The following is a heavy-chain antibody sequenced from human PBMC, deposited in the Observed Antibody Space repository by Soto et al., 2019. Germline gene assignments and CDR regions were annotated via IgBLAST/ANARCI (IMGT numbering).Heavy chain of an antibody. CDR3: AREYYYDSSGYYYKFDY. CDR1: GYTFTSYG. CDR2: ISAYNGNT. J-gene: IGHJ4*02. V-gene: IGHV1-18*01. D-gene: IGHD3-22*01. Sequence: APAKVSCKASGYTFTSYGICWARQAPGQGLEWMGWISAYNGNTNYAQKLQGRVTMTTDTSTSTAYMELRSLRSDDTAVYYCAREYYYDSSGYYYKFDYWGQGTLVTVSS.